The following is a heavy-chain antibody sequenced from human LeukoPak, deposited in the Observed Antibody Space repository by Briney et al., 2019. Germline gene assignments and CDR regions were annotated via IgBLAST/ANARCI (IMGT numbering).Heavy chain of an antibody. Sequence: GRSLRLSCTASGFTFDDYAMHWVRQAPGKGLEWVSGINWNSDNIGYADSVKGRFTISRDNAKNSLYLQMNSLRAEDTAVYYCARPGRITILAGAFDIWGQGTMVTVSS. V-gene: IGHV3-9*01. CDR3: ARPGRITILAGAFDI. CDR1: GFTFDDYA. CDR2: INWNSDNI. J-gene: IGHJ3*02. D-gene: IGHD3-9*01.